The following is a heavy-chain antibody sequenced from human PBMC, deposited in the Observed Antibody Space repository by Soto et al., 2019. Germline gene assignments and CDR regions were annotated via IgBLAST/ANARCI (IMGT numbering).Heavy chain of an antibody. Sequence: QVQLVQSGAEVKKPGASVKVSCKASGYNFNNYGVTWVRQAPGQGLEWMGWIGVYNGNTKYPQKVQCRVTVTADTSTSTAYMELRSLTSDDTAVYYCARDIAGGEDIWGQGTMVTVSS. J-gene: IGHJ3*02. CDR1: GYNFNNYG. CDR3: ARDIAGGEDI. V-gene: IGHV1-18*01. D-gene: IGHD1-26*01. CDR2: IGVYNGNT.